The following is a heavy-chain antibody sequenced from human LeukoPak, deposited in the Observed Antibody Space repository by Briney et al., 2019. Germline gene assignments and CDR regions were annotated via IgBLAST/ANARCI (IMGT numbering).Heavy chain of an antibody. V-gene: IGHV3-64*04. Sequence: GGSLRLSCSASGFVFNRFFLHWVRQAPEKGLEFVSHISSNGGTTYYADSVKGRFTISRDTSKNTLYLQINSLRVEDTAVYYCIVFGDSNHWGQGTLVTVSS. D-gene: IGHD4-17*01. J-gene: IGHJ5*02. CDR2: ISSNGGTT. CDR1: GFVFNRFF. CDR3: IVFGDSNH.